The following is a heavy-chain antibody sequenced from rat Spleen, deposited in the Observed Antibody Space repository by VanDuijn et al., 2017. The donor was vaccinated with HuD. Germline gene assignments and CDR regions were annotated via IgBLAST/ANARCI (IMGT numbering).Heavy chain of an antibody. J-gene: IGHJ3*01. CDR2: INSAGST. CDR3: ARSDGTHHYLPFAD. Sequence: EVQLQESGPGLVKPSQSLSLTCSVTGHSIDSSYRWNWIRKFPGNKLEWMGYINSAGSTNYNPSLKSQISISRDTSKNQFFLQVDSVTTEDTATYYCARSDGTHHYLPFADWGQGTLVTVSS. V-gene: IGHV3-3*01. D-gene: IGHD1-4*01. CDR1: GHSIDSSYR.